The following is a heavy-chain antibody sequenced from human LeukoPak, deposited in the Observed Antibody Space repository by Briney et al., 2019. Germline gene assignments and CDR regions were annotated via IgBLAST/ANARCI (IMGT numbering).Heavy chain of an antibody. CDR2: INPNSGGT. CDR3: ARGEFGDYYYFYMDV. Sequence: RRASVKVSCKASGYTFTGYYMHWVRQAPGQGLEWMGWINPNSGGTNYAQKFQGRVTMTRDTSISTAYMELSRLRSDDTAVYYCARGEFGDYYYFYMDVWGKGTTVTVSS. J-gene: IGHJ6*03. D-gene: IGHD2/OR15-2a*01. CDR1: GYTFTGYY. V-gene: IGHV1-2*02.